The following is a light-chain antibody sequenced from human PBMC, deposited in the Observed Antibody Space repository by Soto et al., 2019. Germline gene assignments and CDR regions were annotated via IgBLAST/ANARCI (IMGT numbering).Light chain of an antibody. CDR1: SSDVGGYNY. CDR2: EVS. Sequence: QSALTQPASVSGSPGQSITISCIGTSSDVGGYNYVSWYQQHPGKAPKLMISEVSNRPSGVSNRFSGSKSGNTASLTISGLQAEDEADYYCSSYTSRSTRVFGGGTKVTVL. J-gene: IGLJ3*02. V-gene: IGLV2-14*01. CDR3: SSYTSRSTRV.